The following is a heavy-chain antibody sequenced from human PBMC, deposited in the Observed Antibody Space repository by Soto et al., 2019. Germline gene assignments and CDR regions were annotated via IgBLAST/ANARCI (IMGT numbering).Heavy chain of an antibody. Sequence: EVQLVESGGGLVQPGGSLRLSCAASGFIFSSYTMNWVRQAPGKGLEWVSSISASSAYIYYADSLKGRFTISRDNAYNSLYLQINSLRAEDTAVDYCARGWLRGPWMYWGQGTLVTVSS. CDR3: ARGWLRGPWMY. J-gene: IGHJ4*02. V-gene: IGHV3-21*01. CDR1: GFIFSSYT. CDR2: ISASSAYI. D-gene: IGHD5-12*01.